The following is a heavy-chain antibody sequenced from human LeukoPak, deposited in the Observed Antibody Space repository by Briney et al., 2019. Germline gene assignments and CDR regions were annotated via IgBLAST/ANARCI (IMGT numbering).Heavy chain of an antibody. CDR1: GFTFTSYS. CDR2: ISSSTSYT. D-gene: IGHD6-13*01. CDR3: ARNPTISIAAAAPDY. J-gene: IGHJ4*02. V-gene: IGHV3-21*01. Sequence: GGSLRLSCAACGFTFTSYSMNWVRQAPGKVLEWVSSISSSTSYTYYADSVKGRFTISRDNAKNSLYLQMNSLRAEDTAVYYCARNPTISIAAAAPDYWGQGTLVTVSS.